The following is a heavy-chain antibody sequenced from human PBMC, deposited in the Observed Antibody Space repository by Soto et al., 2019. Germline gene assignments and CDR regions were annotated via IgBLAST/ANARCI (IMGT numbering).Heavy chain of an antibody. J-gene: IGHJ3*01. CDR1: GGSFRREA. CDR2: ILPFFGTA. Sequence: QVQLVQSGAEVKKPGSSVKVSCKASGGSFRREAINWVRQAPGQGPEWMGGILPFFGTADYAQKFQGRVTLSADVSTTTVYRELGSLRFEDTAVYYCARGHEFGDNSDALDGCGQGTMVIVSS. D-gene: IGHD2-21*02. V-gene: IGHV1-69*12. CDR3: ARGHEFGDNSDALDG.